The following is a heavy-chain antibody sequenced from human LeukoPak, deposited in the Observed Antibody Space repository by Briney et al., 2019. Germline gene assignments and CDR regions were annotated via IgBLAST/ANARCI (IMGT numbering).Heavy chain of an antibody. V-gene: IGHV4-31*03. CDR1: GGSISSGGYS. D-gene: IGHD6-13*01. CDR2: IYYSGST. Sequence: KTSETLSLTCTVSGGSISSGGYSWSWIRQHPGKGLEWIVYIYYSGSTYYNPSLKSRVTISVDTSKNQFSLKLSPVTAADTAVYYCARASIAAAGTGLFDYWGQGTLVTVSS. J-gene: IGHJ4*02. CDR3: ARASIAAAGTGLFDY.